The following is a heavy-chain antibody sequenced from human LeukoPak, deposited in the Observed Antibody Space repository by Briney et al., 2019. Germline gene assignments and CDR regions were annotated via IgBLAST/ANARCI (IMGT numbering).Heavy chain of an antibody. D-gene: IGHD6-13*01. J-gene: IGHJ4*02. CDR2: ISAYNGNT. CDR1: GYTFTSYG. Sequence: WASVKVSCKASGYTFTSYGISWVRQAPGQGLEWMGWISAYNGNTNYAQKLQGRVTMTTDTSTSTAYMELRSLRSDDTAVYYCARALRSWYSSSWYGVYLDYWGQGTLVTVSS. CDR3: ARALRSWYSSSWYGVYLDY. V-gene: IGHV1-18*01.